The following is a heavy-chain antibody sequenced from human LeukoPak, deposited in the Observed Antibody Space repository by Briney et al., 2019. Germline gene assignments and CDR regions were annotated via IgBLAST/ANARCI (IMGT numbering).Heavy chain of an antibody. D-gene: IGHD3-10*01. J-gene: IGHJ4*02. CDR1: GFTFSSYS. CDR3: AKGYYYYGSDHFDY. Sequence: GGSLRLSCAASGFTFSSYSMNWVRQAPGKGLEWVSSISSSSSYIYYADSVKGRFTISRDNAKNSLYLQMNSLRAEDTALYYCAKGYYYYGSDHFDYWGQGTLVTVSS. CDR2: ISSSSSYI. V-gene: IGHV3-21*04.